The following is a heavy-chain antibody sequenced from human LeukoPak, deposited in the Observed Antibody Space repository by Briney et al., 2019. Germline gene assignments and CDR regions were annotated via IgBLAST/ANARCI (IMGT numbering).Heavy chain of an antibody. Sequence: SETLSLTCSVSGVYFSSSGCYWGWIRQHPGKGLEWIGYIYYSGSTYYNPSLKSRVTISVDTSKNQFSLKLSSVTAADTAVYYCARGGLEGAFDIWGQGTMVTVSS. CDR3: ARGGLEGAFDI. CDR2: IYYSGST. V-gene: IGHV4-31*03. D-gene: IGHD3-16*01. J-gene: IGHJ3*02. CDR1: GVYFSSSGCY.